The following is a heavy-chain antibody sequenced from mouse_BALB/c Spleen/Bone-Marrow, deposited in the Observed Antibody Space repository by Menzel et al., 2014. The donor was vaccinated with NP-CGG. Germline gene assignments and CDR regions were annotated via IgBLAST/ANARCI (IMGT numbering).Heavy chain of an antibody. J-gene: IGHJ4*01. CDR2: INPSNGGT. CDR3: SRGRRDALDY. V-gene: IGHV1S81*02. CDR1: GYTFTSYY. Sequence: VNLVDSGAELVKPEASVKLSCKASGYTFTSYYMYWVKQRPGQGLEWFGEINPSNGGTNFNEKFKNKATLTVDKSSSTAYMQLSSLTSEDSAVYYCSRGRRDALDYWGQGTSVTVSS.